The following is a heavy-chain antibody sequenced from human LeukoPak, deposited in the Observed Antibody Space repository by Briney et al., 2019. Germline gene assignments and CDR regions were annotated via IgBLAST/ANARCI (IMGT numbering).Heavy chain of an antibody. CDR1: GYSISSGYY. Sequence: SETRSLTCTVSGYSISSGYYWGWIRQPPGKGLEWIGSIYHSGSTFYDPSLKSRFTISLDTSKNQFSLKLSSVTAADTAVYYCARGSQYYYDSSGFYAVRNNWFDPWGQGTLVTVSS. D-gene: IGHD3-22*01. CDR3: ARGSQYYYDSSGFYAVRNNWFDP. V-gene: IGHV4-38-2*02. J-gene: IGHJ5*02. CDR2: IYHSGST.